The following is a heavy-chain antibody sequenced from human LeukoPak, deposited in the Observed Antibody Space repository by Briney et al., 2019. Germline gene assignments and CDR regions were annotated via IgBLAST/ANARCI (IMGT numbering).Heavy chain of an antibody. V-gene: IGHV3-23*01. Sequence: GGSLRLSCAASGFTFSSYAMSWVRQAPGKGLEWVSVISGSGGSTYYADSVKGRFTISRDNSRNTLYLQMNSLRAEDTAVYYCAKVTHTFKYYYMDVWGKGTTVTVSS. CDR2: ISGSGGST. J-gene: IGHJ6*03. CDR3: AKVTHTFKYYYMDV. D-gene: IGHD3-3*02. CDR1: GFTFSSYA.